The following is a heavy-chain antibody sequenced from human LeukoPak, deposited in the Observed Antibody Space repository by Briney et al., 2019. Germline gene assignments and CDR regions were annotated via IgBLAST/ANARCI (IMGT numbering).Heavy chain of an antibody. D-gene: IGHD3-22*01. J-gene: IGHJ5*02. V-gene: IGHV3-23*01. CDR2: ISGSGGTT. Sequence: GGSLRLSCAASGFTFSSYGMSWVRQAPGKGLEWVSGISGSGGTTYYTDSVKGRFTISRDNSKNTLYLQVNSLRAEDTAIYYCAKDGLNYYDTSGYPNWFDPWGQGTLVTVSS. CDR3: AKDGLNYYDTSGYPNWFDP. CDR1: GFTFSSYG.